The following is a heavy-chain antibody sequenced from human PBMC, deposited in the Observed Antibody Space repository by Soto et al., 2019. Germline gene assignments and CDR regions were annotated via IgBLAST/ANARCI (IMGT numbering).Heavy chain of an antibody. Sequence: GGSLRLSCAASGFTFSSYAMSWVRQAPGKGLEWVSAISGSGGSTYYADSVKGRFTISRDNSKNTLYLQMNSLRAEDTAVYYCAKGKSIVVVPAATLYGSSNWGQGTLVTVSS. CDR2: ISGSGGST. V-gene: IGHV3-23*01. CDR3: AKGKSIVVVPAATLYGSSN. CDR1: GFTFSSYA. D-gene: IGHD2-2*01. J-gene: IGHJ4*02.